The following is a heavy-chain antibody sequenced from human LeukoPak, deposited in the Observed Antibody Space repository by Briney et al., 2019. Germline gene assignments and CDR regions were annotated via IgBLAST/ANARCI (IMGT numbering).Heavy chain of an antibody. D-gene: IGHD3-16*01. J-gene: IGHJ5*02. CDR3: VRHEYLITAYDS. Sequence: GGSLRLSCAASGFTFSASAIHWVRQASGKGLEWVGRIRSKANNYATAYAASVKGRFTISRDDSRNTAYLQINSLQTEDTAVYYCVRHEYLITAYDSWGQGTQVTVSS. CDR2: IRSKANNYAT. V-gene: IGHV3-73*01. CDR1: GFTFSASA.